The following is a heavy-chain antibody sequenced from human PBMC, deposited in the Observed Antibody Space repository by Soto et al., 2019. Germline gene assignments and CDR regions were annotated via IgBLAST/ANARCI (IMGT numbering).Heavy chain of an antibody. CDR3: ARDVAARSTISNYYYYMDV. V-gene: IGHV1-69*08. CDR2: IIPILGIA. D-gene: IGHD6-6*01. Sequence: QVQLVQSGAEVKKPGSSVKVSCKASGGTFSSYTISWVRQAPGQGLEWMGRIIPILGIANYAQKFQGRVTITADKSTSTAYMELSSLRSEDTAVYYCARDVAARSTISNYYYYMDVWGKGTTVTVSS. CDR1: GGTFSSYT. J-gene: IGHJ6*03.